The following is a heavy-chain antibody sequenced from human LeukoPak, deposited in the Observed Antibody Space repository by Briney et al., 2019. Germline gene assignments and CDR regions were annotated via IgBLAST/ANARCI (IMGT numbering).Heavy chain of an antibody. J-gene: IGHJ5*02. D-gene: IGHD2-2*01. CDR2: INVAIGNT. V-gene: IGHV1-3*03. Sequence: VGSVKVSCKASGYTSSNYVIHSVREAPGQRLEWMGWINVAIGNTKYSQTFRGRVSTSRDTTATTGYMELSSLRSEDMAVYYCAKARGSVVFAWWFDLWGQGTLVTVSS. CDR3: AKARGSVVFAWWFDL. CDR1: GYTSSNYV.